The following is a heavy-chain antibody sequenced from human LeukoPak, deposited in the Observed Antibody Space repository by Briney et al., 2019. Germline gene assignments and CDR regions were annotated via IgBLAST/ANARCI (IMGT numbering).Heavy chain of an antibody. Sequence: GGSLRPSCAASGFTFSSYWMTWVRQTPGKGLERVANIKQDGSEEYYVDSVKGRFIISRDNAKNSLNLQMNSLRAEDTALYYCARDSPERGYSYGPLDNYFDYWGQGTLVTVSS. J-gene: IGHJ4*02. CDR1: GFTFSSYW. D-gene: IGHD5-18*01. CDR3: ARDSPERGYSYGPLDNYFDY. CDR2: IKQDGSEE. V-gene: IGHV3-7*01.